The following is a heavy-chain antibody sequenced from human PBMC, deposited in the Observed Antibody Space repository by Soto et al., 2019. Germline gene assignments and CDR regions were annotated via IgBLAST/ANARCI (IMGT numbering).Heavy chain of an antibody. CDR3: ARRRPTGYYNY. CDR2: SGSSSSYT. J-gene: IGHJ4*02. D-gene: IGHD3-9*01. V-gene: IGHV3-11*05. Sequence: QVQLVESGGDLVKPGGSLRLSCAASGFPFSDYYMSWIRQAPGKGLEWVSSSGSSSSYTNYADSVKGRFTISRDNAKNSLDLQMNSLRAEDTAVYYCARRRPTGYYNYWGQGTLGTVSA. CDR1: GFPFSDYY.